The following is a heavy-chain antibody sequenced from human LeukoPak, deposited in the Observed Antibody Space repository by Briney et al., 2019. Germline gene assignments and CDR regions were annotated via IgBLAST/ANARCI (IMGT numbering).Heavy chain of an antibody. V-gene: IGHV4-4*07. CDR3: ARSHGSGRYDAFDI. CDR2: IYTSGST. D-gene: IGHD3-10*01. CDR1: GGSISSYY. J-gene: IGHJ3*02. Sequence: PSETLSLTCTVSGGSISSYYWSWIRQPAGKGLEWIGRIYTSGSTNYNPSLKSRVTMSVDTSKNQFSLKLSSVTAADTAVYYCARSHGSGRYDAFDIWGQGTMVTVSS.